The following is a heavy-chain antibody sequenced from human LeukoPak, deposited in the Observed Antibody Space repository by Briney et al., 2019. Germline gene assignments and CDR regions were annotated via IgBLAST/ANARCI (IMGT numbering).Heavy chain of an antibody. Sequence: PGGSLRLSCAASGFTVSSNYMSWVRQAPGKGLEWGSVIYSGGSTYYADSVKGRFTISRDNSKNTLYLQMNSLRAEDTAVYYCARDLSDSPHTNDYGDYGWFDPWGQGTLVTVSS. CDR3: ARDLSDSPHTNDYGDYGWFDP. D-gene: IGHD4-17*01. V-gene: IGHV3-66*01. CDR2: IYSGGST. J-gene: IGHJ5*02. CDR1: GFTVSSNY.